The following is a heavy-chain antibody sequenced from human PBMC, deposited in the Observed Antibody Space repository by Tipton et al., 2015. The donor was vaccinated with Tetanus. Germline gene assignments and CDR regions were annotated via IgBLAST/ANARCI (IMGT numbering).Heavy chain of an antibody. J-gene: IGHJ4*02. Sequence: LRLSCIASGFTFNNYAMHWVRQAPGKGLEWIGYIDYFGTTKYNPSLKSRVAMSVDTSKNQLSLKLSSVTSADTAVYYCARRSVSARFDDWGQGTLVTVSS. CDR2: IDYFGTT. D-gene: IGHD6-6*01. CDR1: GFTFNNYA. CDR3: ARRSVSARFDD. V-gene: IGHV4-59*01.